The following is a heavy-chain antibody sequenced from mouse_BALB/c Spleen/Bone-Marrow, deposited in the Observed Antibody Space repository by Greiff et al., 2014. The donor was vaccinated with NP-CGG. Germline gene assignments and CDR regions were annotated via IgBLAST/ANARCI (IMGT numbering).Heavy chain of an antibody. J-gene: IGHJ2*01. V-gene: IGHV5-17*02. Sequence: DVKLVESGGGLVQPGGSRKLSCAASGFTFSSFGMHWVRQAPEKGLEWVAYISSGSSTTYYADTVKGRFTISRDNSKNTLFLQMTSLRSEDTAMYYCARSGSSSGYFDYWGQGTTLTVSS. CDR1: GFTFSSFG. D-gene: IGHD1-1*01. CDR3: ARSGSSSGYFDY. CDR2: ISSGSSTT.